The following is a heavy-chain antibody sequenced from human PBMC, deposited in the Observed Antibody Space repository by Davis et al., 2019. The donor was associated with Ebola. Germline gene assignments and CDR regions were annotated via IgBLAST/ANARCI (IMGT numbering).Heavy chain of an antibody. CDR1: GFTFSSYA. CDR2: ISGSGGST. D-gene: IGHD3-22*01. CDR3: TKDLAFGSGYPNDAFDI. Sequence: GESLKISCAASGFTFSSYAMSWVRQAPGKGLEWVSAISGSGGSTYYADSVKGRFTISRDNSKNTLYLQMNSLRAEDTAVYYCTKDLAFGSGYPNDAFDIWGQGTMVTVSS. J-gene: IGHJ3*02. V-gene: IGHV3-23*01.